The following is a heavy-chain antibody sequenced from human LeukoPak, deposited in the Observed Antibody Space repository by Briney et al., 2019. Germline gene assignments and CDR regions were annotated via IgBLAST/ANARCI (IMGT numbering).Heavy chain of an antibody. V-gene: IGHV4-38-2*01. CDR3: ARHRVGSGDTYYDFWSGYSGFDP. CDR1: GYSISSGYY. Sequence: SETLSLTCAVSGYSISSGYYWGWIRQPPGKGLEWIGSIYHSGSTYYNPSLKSRVTISVDTSKNQFYLKLSSVTAADTAVYYCARHRVGSGDTYYDFWSGYSGFDPWGQGTLVTVSS. CDR2: IYHSGST. J-gene: IGHJ5*02. D-gene: IGHD3-3*01.